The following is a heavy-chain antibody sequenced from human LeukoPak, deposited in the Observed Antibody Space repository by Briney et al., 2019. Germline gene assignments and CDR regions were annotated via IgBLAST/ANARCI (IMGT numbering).Heavy chain of an antibody. D-gene: IGHD2-2*02. J-gene: IGHJ4*02. V-gene: IGHV3-33*01. Sequence: PGGSLRLSCAASGFTFSSYGMHWVRQAPGKGLEWVAVIRYDGSNKYYADSVKGRFTISRDNSKNTLYLQMNSLRAEDTAVYYCARGLDIVVVPAAIFDYWGQGTLVTVSS. CDR3: ARGLDIVVVPAAIFDY. CDR2: IRYDGSNK. CDR1: GFTFSSYG.